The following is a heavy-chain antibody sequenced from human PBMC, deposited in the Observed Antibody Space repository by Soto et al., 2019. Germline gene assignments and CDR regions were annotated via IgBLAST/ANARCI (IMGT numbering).Heavy chain of an antibody. CDR2: ISAYNGNT. Sequence: ASVKVSCKASGYTFTSYGISWVRQAPGQGLEWMGWISAYNGNTNYAQKLQGRVTMTTDTSTSTAYMELRSLRSDDTAVYYCARDYLPPRDWNYLRNWFDPWGQGTLVTVSS. J-gene: IGHJ5*02. V-gene: IGHV1-18*01. CDR1: GYTFTSYG. CDR3: ARDYLPPRDWNYLRNWFDP. D-gene: IGHD1-7*01.